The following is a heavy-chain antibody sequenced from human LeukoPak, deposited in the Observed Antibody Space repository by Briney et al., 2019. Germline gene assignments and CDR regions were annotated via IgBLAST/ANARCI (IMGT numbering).Heavy chain of an antibody. CDR3: AKGIAAAGTSTPWFDP. D-gene: IGHD6-13*01. CDR2: IYHSGST. CDR1: GGSISSGGYS. V-gene: IGHV4-30-2*01. J-gene: IGHJ5*02. Sequence: SQTLSLTCAVSGGSISSGGYSWSWIRQPPGKGLEWIGNIYHSGSTYYNPSLKSRVTISVDRSKNQFSLKLSSVTAADTAVYYCAKGIAAAGTSTPWFDPWGQGTLVTVSS.